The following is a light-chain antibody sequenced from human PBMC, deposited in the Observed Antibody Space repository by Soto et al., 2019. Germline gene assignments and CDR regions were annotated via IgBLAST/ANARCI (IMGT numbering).Light chain of an antibody. CDR3: QQASNFPWT. V-gene: IGKV1-12*01. Sequence: QMTQSPSSVSALVGDRVTITCRAGQGISTWLAWYQQKPGKAPKLLIYAASSLQSGVPSRFSGRGSGTDFTLTISSLQPEDSATYFCQQASNFPWTFGQGTKVDI. J-gene: IGKJ1*01. CDR1: QGISTW. CDR2: AAS.